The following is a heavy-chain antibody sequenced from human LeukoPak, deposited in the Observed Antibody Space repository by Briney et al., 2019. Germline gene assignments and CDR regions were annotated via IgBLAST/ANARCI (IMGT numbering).Heavy chain of an antibody. CDR3: ARVDEHYYDSSGYYYQASNAFFDY. CDR1: GGSISSSSYY. D-gene: IGHD3-22*01. CDR2: IYYSGST. J-gene: IGHJ4*02. Sequence: SETLSLTCTVSGGSISSSSYYWGWIRQPPGKGLEWIGSIYYSGSTYYNPSLKSRVTISVDTSKNQFSLKLSSVTAADTAVYYCARVDEHYYDSSGYYYQASNAFFDYWGQGTLVTVSS. V-gene: IGHV4-39*07.